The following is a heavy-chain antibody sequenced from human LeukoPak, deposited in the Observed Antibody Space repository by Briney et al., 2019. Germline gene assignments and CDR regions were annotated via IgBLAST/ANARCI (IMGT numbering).Heavy chain of an antibody. V-gene: IGHV1-69*13. CDR2: IIPIFGTA. D-gene: IGHD6-13*01. J-gene: IGHJ6*03. Sequence: SVKVSCKASGGTFSSYAISWVRQAPGQGLEWMGGIIPIFGTANHAQKFQGRVTITADESTSTAYTELSSLRSEDTAVYYCARNQQLVRAYYYYMDVWGKGTTVTVSS. CDR3: ARNQQLVRAYYYYMDV. CDR1: GGTFSSYA.